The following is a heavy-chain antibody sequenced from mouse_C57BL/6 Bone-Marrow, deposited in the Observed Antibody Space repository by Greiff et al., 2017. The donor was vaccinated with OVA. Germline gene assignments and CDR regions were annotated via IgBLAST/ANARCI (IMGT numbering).Heavy chain of an antibody. CDR1: GFTFSDFY. CDR3: ARDDYYWYFDV. V-gene: IGHV7-1*01. Sequence: EVKLVESGGGLVQSGRSLRLSCATSGFTFSDFYMEWVRQAPGMGLEWIAASRNKANDYTTEYSASVKGRFIVSRDTSQSILYLQMNALRAEDTAIYYCARDDYYWYFDVWGTGTTVTVSS. J-gene: IGHJ1*03. CDR2: SRNKANDYTT.